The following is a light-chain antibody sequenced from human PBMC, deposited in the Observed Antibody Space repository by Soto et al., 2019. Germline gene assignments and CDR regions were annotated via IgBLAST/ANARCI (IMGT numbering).Light chain of an antibody. CDR2: AAS. Sequence: DIQMTQSPSSLSASVGDRVTITCRASQGISNYLAWYQQKPGKVPKLLIYAASALQSGVPSRFSGSGSGTDFTLTISSLQAEAVASYYCQKYNIASWTFCQGTNVEIK. CDR3: QKYNIASWT. V-gene: IGKV1-27*01. CDR1: QGISNY. J-gene: IGKJ1*01.